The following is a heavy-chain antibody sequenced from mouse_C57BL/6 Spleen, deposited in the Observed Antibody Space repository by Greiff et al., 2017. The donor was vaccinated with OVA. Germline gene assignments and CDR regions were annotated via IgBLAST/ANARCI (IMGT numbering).Heavy chain of an antibody. J-gene: IGHJ4*01. CDR1: GYSITSGYY. D-gene: IGHD1-1*01. V-gene: IGHV3-6*01. CDR3: ARGITAVVDWDMDD. CDR2: IPYDGSN. Sequence: ESGPGLVKPSPSLSLTCSVTGYSITSGYYWYWIRQFPGNIREWVGIIPYDGSNNYNPSLKNRTSFTRDKSTNQFFLKLNSLTTEDTATDDCARGITAVVDWDMDDWGKGTTVTVSS.